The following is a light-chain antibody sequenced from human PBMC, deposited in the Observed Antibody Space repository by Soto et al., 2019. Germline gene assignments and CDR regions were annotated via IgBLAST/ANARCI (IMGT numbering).Light chain of an antibody. J-gene: IGKJ4*01. V-gene: IGKV3-11*01. CDR3: QQRNRWPPVT. CDR1: PSVSNS. CDR2: DAF. Sequence: ESVLTQSPATLSLSPGERATLSCRASPSVSNSLAWYQHKPGQAPRLLIYDAFNRATGVPTRFSGSGSGTDVTLTISSLEPEDFAVYYCQQRNRWPPVTFGGGPRVEIK.